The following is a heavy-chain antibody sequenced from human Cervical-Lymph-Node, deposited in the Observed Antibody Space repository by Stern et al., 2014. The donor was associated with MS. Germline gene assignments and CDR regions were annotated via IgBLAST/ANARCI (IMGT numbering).Heavy chain of an antibody. CDR2: INSDGSRT. Sequence: EVHLVESGGGLVQPGGSLRLSCVVSGFTFSTYWMHWVRQAPGKGLVWVSRINSDGSRTSYADSVKGRFTISRDNAKNTLYLQMNSLRAEDTAVYYCARDEPDSSGLASFDYWGQGTLVPVSS. D-gene: IGHD6-19*01. CDR3: ARDEPDSSGLASFDY. J-gene: IGHJ4*02. CDR1: GFTFSTYW. V-gene: IGHV3-74*01.